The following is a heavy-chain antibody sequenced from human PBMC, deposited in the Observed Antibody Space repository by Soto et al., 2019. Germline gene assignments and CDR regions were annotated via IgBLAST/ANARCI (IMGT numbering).Heavy chain of an antibody. D-gene: IGHD2-2*01. CDR1: GFTFRSYG. J-gene: IGHJ4*02. Sequence: QVQVVESGGGVVQPGRSLRLSCSTSGFTFRSYGMHWVRQAPGKGLEWVALISNDGSDKYYADSVKGRFTISRDNSKITLYLQMNSLRGDDTAVYYCGAGQYFTDYWGQGTLVTVSS. CDR3: GAGQYFTDY. CDR2: ISNDGSDK. V-gene: IGHV3-30*03.